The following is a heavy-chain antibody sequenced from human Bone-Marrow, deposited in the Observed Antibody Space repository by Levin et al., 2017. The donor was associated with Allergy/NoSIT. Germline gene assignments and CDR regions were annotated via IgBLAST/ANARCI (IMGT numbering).Heavy chain of an antibody. J-gene: IGHJ4*02. V-gene: IGHV6-1*01. CDR2: TFYRSKWYY. CDR1: GDSVSSDIAT. D-gene: IGHD1-26*01. CDR3: ARERFISSGKYVLDY. Sequence: ASETLSLTCAISGDSVSSDIATWTWIRQSSSRGLEWLGRTFYRSKWYYDYALSVESRITINPDTSKNQFSLQLSSVTPEDTAVYYCARERFISSGKYVLDYWGQGTLVTVSS.